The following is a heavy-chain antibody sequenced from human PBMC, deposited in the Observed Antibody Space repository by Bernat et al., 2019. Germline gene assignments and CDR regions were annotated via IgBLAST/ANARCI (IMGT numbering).Heavy chain of an antibody. D-gene: IGHD6-13*01. CDR1: GGSFSGYY. CDR3: ARGRYSSSWYEGGDFDY. J-gene: IGHJ4*02. CDR2: INHSGST. V-gene: IGHV4-34*01. Sequence: QVQLQESGAGLLKPSETLSLTCAVYGGSFSGYYWSWIRQPPGKGLEWIGEINHSGSTNYNPSLKSRVTISVDTSKNQFSLKLSSVTAADTAVYYCARGRYSSSWYEGGDFDYWGQGTLVTVSS.